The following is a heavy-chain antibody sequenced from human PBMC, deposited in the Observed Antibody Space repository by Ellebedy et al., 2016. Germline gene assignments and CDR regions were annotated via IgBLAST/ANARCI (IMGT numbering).Heavy chain of an antibody. V-gene: IGHV1-2*02. Sequence: ASVKVSCKASGYIFTGYFMHWVRQAPGQGLEWIAWINPNSGGTKYAQQFQGRVTLTRDTSINTAYMELSSLRSDDTAVYYCTRGFSIAVAGNWFDPWGQGTLVTVSS. CDR1: GYIFTGYF. D-gene: IGHD6-19*01. J-gene: IGHJ5*02. CDR3: TRGFSIAVAGNWFDP. CDR2: INPNSGGT.